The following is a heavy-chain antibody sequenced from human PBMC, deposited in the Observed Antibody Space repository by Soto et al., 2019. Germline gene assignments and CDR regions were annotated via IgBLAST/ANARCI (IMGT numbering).Heavy chain of an antibody. D-gene: IGHD3-16*01. CDR3: AREGADPPYYGMDV. V-gene: IGHV4-31*03. CDR1: GGSISSGGYY. Sequence: QVQLQESGPGLVKPSQTLSLTCTVSGGSISSGGYYWSWIRRHPGKGLEWIGYIYYSGSTYYNPSLKSRVTISVDTSKNQFSLKLSSVTAADTAVYYCAREGADPPYYGMDVWGQGTTVTVSS. CDR2: IYYSGST. J-gene: IGHJ6*02.